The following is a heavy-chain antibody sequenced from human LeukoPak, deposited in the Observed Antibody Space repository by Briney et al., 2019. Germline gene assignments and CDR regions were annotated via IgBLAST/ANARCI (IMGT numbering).Heavy chain of an antibody. CDR2: ISVNNGNT. CDR3: ARAWRSGSYREGFDP. J-gene: IGHJ5*02. V-gene: IGHV1-18*01. Sequence: GASVKVSCKASGYTFTSYGIGWARQAPGQGLEWMGWISVNNGNTYYADKLQGRVTMTTDTSASTVYMELRSLTSDDTAVYYCARAWRSGSYREGFDPWGQGTLVTVSS. D-gene: IGHD6-19*01. CDR1: GYTFTSYG.